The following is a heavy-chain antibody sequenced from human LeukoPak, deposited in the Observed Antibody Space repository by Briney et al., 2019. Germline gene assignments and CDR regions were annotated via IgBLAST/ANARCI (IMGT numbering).Heavy chain of an antibody. CDR3: ARAGAVANYGMDV. CDR1: GFTFSSYS. CDR2: ISSSSYI. J-gene: IGHJ6*04. V-gene: IGHV3-21*01. Sequence: GGSLRLSCAASGFTFSSYSMNWVRQAPGKGLEWVSSISSSSYIYYADSVKGRFTISRDNAKNSPYLQMNSLRAEDTAVYYCARAGAVANYGMDVWGKGTTVTVSS. D-gene: IGHD6-19*01.